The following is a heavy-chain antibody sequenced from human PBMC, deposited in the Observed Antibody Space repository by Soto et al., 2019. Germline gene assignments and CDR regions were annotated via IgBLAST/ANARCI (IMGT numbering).Heavy chain of an antibody. J-gene: IGHJ5*02. Sequence: GGSLRLSCAASGFTFSSYAMSWVRQAPGKGLEWVSAISGSGGSTYYADSVKRRFTISRDNSKNTLYLQMNSLRAEDTAVYYCAKAETYYYDSSGYPYNWFDRWGQGTLVTVSS. CDR3: AKAETYYYDSSGYPYNWFDR. CDR1: GFTFSSYA. V-gene: IGHV3-23*01. D-gene: IGHD3-22*01. CDR2: ISGSGGST.